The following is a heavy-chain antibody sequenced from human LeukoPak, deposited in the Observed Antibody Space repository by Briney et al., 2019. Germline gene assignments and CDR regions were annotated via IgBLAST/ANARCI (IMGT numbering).Heavy chain of an antibody. CDR1: GYTFTSYG. V-gene: IGHV1-18*01. D-gene: IGHD4-17*01. Sequence: ASVEVSCKASGYTFTSYGISWVRQAPGQGLEWMGWISAYNGNTNYAQKLQGRVTMTTDTSTSTAYMELRSLRSDDTAVYYCARVGGLQAGDYVPPHPNAFDIWGQGTMVTVSS. CDR2: ISAYNGNT. CDR3: ARVGGLQAGDYVPPHPNAFDI. J-gene: IGHJ3*02.